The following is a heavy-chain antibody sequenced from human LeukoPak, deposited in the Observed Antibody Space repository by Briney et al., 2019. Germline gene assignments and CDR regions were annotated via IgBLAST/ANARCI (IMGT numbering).Heavy chain of an antibody. Sequence: SETLSLTCTVSGGSISSYHWSWNRQAAGKGLERIGRIYTSGSTKYNPSLKSRVTMSVDTSKNQISLKLSSVTAADTAVYYCARAALMTTPTTDLYYFDYWGQGTLVTVSS. CDR1: GGSISSYH. CDR3: ARAALMTTPTTDLYYFDY. V-gene: IGHV4-4*07. J-gene: IGHJ4*02. CDR2: IYTSGST. D-gene: IGHD3-16*01.